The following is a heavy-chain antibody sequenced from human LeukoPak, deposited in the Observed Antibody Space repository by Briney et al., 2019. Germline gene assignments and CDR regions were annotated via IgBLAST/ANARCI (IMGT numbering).Heavy chain of an antibody. V-gene: IGHV1-2*02. CDR1: GYTFTGHY. CDR2: IDPNTGGT. Sequence: ASVTVSCKASGYTFTGHYIHWVRPAPGQGFAWMGWIDPNTGGTDYAQKFQDRIAISTYTSISTAYMELSRLRSDDTALYYCARDLATIDGIAWYYFENWGQGTLVTVS. CDR3: ARDLATIDGIAWYYFEN. J-gene: IGHJ4*02. D-gene: IGHD5-12*01.